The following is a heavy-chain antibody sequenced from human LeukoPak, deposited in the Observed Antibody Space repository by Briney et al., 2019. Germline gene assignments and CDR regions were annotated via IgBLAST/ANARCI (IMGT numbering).Heavy chain of an antibody. D-gene: IGHD3-10*01. CDR1: GGSINDYY. Sequence: SETLSLTCTVSGGSINDYYWNWIRQPPGKGLEWIGYITGSIYFSGSTKYDPSLESRVTMSVDTSKNQFSLTLSSVTAADTAVYYCARDSRDYGSGSYWDVWGQGTTVTVSS. V-gene: IGHV4-59*01. J-gene: IGHJ6*02. CDR2: ITGSIYFSGST. CDR3: ARDSRDYGSGSYWDV.